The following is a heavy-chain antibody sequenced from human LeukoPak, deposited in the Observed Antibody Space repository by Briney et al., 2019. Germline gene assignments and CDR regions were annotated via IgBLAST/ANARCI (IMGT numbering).Heavy chain of an antibody. CDR3: ARGRGSCSGGTCYVDF. CDR1: GVTFSSYI. Sequence: GGSLRLSCAASGVTFSSYIMNWVRQAPGKGLEWLSYISNSGSTIYYADSVKGRFSISRDNAKNSLWLQMSSLRAEDTAVYYCARGRGSCSGGTCYVDFWGQGTLVTVSS. V-gene: IGHV3-48*01. CDR2: ISNSGSTI. D-gene: IGHD2-15*01. J-gene: IGHJ4*02.